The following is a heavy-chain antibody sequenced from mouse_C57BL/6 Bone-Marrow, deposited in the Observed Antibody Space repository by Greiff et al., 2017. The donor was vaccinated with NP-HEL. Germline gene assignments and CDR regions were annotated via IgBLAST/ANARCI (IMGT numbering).Heavy chain of an antibody. CDR1: GFTFTDYY. J-gene: IGHJ4*01. CDR2: IRNKANGYTT. D-gene: IGHD2-12*01. CDR3: ARLRRGGPGYYYAMDY. Sequence: EVQLVESGGGLVQPGGSLSLSCAASGFTFTDYYMSWVRQPPGKALEWLGFIRNKANGYTTEYSASVKGRFTISRDNSQSILYLQMNALRAEDSATYYCARLRRGGPGYYYAMDYWGQGPSVTVSS. V-gene: IGHV7-3*01.